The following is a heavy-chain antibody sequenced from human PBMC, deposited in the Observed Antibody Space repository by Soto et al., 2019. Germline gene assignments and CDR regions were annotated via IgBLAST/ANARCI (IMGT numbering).Heavy chain of an antibody. CDR2: IYPDDSDT. CDR1: GYNFASFW. Sequence: PGESLKISCQGSGYNFASFWIGWVRQMPGKGLEWMGVIYPDDSDTRYSPSFQGQVTFSADKSINTAYLQWNTLKASDTGTYSCARQRCSGSYHHRAIDSWGQGTLVTVSS. CDR3: ARQRCSGSYHHRAIDS. V-gene: IGHV5-51*01. D-gene: IGHD3-10*02. J-gene: IGHJ4*02.